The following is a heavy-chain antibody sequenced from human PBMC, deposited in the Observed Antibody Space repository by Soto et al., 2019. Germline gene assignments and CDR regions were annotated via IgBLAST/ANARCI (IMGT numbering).Heavy chain of an antibody. Sequence: EVQLVESGGVVVQPGGSLRLSCAASGFTFDDYTMHWVRQAPGKGLEWVSLISWDGGSTYYADSVKGRFTISRDNSKNSLYLQMNSLRTEDTALYYCAKDIGRRGYSYGQFDYWGQGTLVTVSS. V-gene: IGHV3-43*01. CDR2: ISWDGGST. J-gene: IGHJ4*02. D-gene: IGHD5-18*01. CDR3: AKDIGRRGYSYGQFDY. CDR1: GFTFDDYT.